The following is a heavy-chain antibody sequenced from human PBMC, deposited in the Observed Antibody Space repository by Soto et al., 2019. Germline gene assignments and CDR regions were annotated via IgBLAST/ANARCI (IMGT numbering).Heavy chain of an antibody. V-gene: IGHV5-51*01. Sequence: EVQLVQSGAEVKKPGESLKISCKGSGYSFITYWIAWVRQKPGKGLEWMGIIDPADSETKYSPSFQGQVTISADKSINTAYLQWSSLKASDTAMYYCARLGQGGYVQGMDVWGQGTTVTVSS. CDR3: ARLGQGGYVQGMDV. CDR2: IDPADSET. D-gene: IGHD5-12*01. CDR1: GYSFITYW. J-gene: IGHJ6*02.